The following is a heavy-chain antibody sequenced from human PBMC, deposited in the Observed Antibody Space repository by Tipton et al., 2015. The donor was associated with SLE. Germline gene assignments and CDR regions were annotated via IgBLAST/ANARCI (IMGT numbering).Heavy chain of an antibody. CDR3: ARHRWNYGSDYNAFDI. CDR2: ISYGGGT. CDR1: GGSISGHY. D-gene: IGHD3-10*01. Sequence: LRLSCSVSGGSISGHYWIWIRQPPGKGLQWIGYISYGGGTNYNPSLQSRVTISVDTSKNQFSLNLRSVTSADTAVYFCARHRWNYGSDYNAFDIWGQGTMVTVSS. V-gene: IGHV4-59*08. J-gene: IGHJ3*02.